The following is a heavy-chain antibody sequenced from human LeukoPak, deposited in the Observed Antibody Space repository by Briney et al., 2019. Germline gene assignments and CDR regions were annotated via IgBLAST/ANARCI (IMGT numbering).Heavy chain of an antibody. CDR3: ARADNYGSILDY. Sequence: GGSLRLSCAASGFAFSNYWMSWVRQSPGRGLEGVANIDREGSAEYYVDSVGGRFTVSRDNAKNSLYLQIDSLRAEDTAVYYCARADNYGSILDYWGRGTLVTVSS. D-gene: IGHD3-10*01. CDR2: IDREGSAE. V-gene: IGHV3-7*04. J-gene: IGHJ4*02. CDR1: GFAFSNYW.